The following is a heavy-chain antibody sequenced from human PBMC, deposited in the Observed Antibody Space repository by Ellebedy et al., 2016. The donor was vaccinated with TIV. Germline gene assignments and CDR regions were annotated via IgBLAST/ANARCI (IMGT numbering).Heavy chain of an antibody. J-gene: IGHJ4*02. CDR3: ARDAWGTDWGTDKGGNDY. Sequence: SVKVSXKASADTFSSYAISWVRQAPGQGLEWMGGIMPIFGTANYAQKFQGRVTISADESTSTAYMELSSLRSEDTAVYYCARDAWGTDWGTDKGGNDYWGQGTLVTVSS. CDR2: IMPIFGTA. CDR1: ADTFSSYA. V-gene: IGHV1-69*13. D-gene: IGHD1-1*01.